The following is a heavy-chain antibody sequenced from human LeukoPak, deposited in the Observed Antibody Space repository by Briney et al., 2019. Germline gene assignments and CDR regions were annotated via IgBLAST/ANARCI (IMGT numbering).Heavy chain of an antibody. J-gene: IGHJ5*02. Sequence: ASVKVSCKASGYTFTGYYMHWVRQAPGQGLEWMGWINPNSGGTNYAQKFQGRVTMTRDTSISPAYMELSRLRSDDTAVYYCARGRRPIVVVVAALVTNWFDPWGQGTLVTVSS. D-gene: IGHD2-15*01. CDR3: ARGRRPIVVVVAALVTNWFDP. V-gene: IGHV1-2*02. CDR2: INPNSGGT. CDR1: GYTFTGYY.